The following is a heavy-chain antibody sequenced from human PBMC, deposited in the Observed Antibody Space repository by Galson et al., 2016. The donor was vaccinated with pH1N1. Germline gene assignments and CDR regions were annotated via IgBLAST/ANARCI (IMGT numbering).Heavy chain of an antibody. CDR1: GYYFSNYW. J-gene: IGHJ6*02. V-gene: IGHV5-51*03. CDR3: NYGMDV. CDR2: IFPGDSNL. Sequence: QSGAEVTKPGESLRISCKASGYYFSNYWIGWVRQMPGKGLEWIGLIFPGDSNLKYSPSFQGQVIISADKSLTTVYLQWNSLKASDTAIYYYNYGMDVWGQGTTVTVSS. D-gene: IGHD5-24*01.